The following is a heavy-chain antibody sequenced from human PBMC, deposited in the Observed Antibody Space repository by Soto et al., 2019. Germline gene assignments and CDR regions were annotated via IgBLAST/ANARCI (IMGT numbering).Heavy chain of an antibody. CDR2: ISGSGGST. J-gene: IGHJ4*02. Sequence: GGSLRLSCAASGFTFSSYAMSWVRQAPGKGLEWVSAISGSGGSTYYADSVKGRFTISRDNSKNTLYLQMNSLRAEDTAAYYCAKALGRDYGDSGHDYWGQGTLVTVSS. CDR1: GFTFSSYA. D-gene: IGHD4-17*01. CDR3: AKALGRDYGDSGHDY. V-gene: IGHV3-23*01.